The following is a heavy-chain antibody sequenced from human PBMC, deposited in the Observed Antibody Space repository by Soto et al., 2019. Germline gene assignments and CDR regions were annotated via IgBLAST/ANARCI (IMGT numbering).Heavy chain of an antibody. CDR2: ISGSGVST. V-gene: IGHV3-23*01. Sequence: EVQLLGSGGGLVQPGGSLRLSCAASGFTFSSYAMSWVRQAPGKGLEWVSGISGSGVSTHYADSVKGRFTISRDNSKNTLPLESTRLSAEDTAQYYCAREVGYSSGYHYFDYWGQGALVTVSS. J-gene: IGHJ4*02. CDR1: GFTFSSYA. CDR3: AREVGYSSGYHYFDY. D-gene: IGHD6-19*01.